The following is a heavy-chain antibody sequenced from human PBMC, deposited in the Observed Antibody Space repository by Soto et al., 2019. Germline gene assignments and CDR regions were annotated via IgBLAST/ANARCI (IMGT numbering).Heavy chain of an antibody. V-gene: IGHV4-39*01. J-gene: IGHJ6*03. CDR3: ARQQYCGSSTCYDSLYYQYMDV. CDR2: IYHSGAT. D-gene: IGHD2-2*01. Sequence: QLRLQESGPGLVKPSETLSLTCSVFGDSIRSAHYFWGWVRQPPGKGLEWIGSIYHSGATFYDPSLMSRVTLSVHTTNNQFSLRLSSVTAADTAVYFCARQQYCGSSTCYDSLYYQYMDVWGKGTMVTVSS. CDR1: GDSIRSAHYF.